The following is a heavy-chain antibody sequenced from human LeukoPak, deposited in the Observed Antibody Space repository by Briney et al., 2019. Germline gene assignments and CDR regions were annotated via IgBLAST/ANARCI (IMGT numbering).Heavy chain of an antibody. CDR3: AREPRYGSSTSCYDF. J-gene: IGHJ4*02. V-gene: IGHV3-33*08. D-gene: IGHD2-2*01. CDR1: GFTFSSYA. CDR2: IWYDGSNK. Sequence: GSLRLSCAASGFTFSSYAMSWVRQAPGKGLEWVAVIWYDGSNKYYADSVKGRFTISRDNSKSTLYLQMNSLRAEDTAVYYCAREPRYGSSTSCYDFWGQGTLVTVSS.